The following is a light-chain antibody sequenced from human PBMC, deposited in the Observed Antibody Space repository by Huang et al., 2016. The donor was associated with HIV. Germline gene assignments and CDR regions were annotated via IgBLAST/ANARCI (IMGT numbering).Light chain of an antibody. J-gene: IGKJ4*01. V-gene: IGKV3-15*01. CDR1: QNINHK. CDR3: QQYNSWPPLT. CDR2: GAS. Sequence: EIVMTQSPATLSVSPGERATLSCRASQNINHKLAWYQQIPGQAPRLLIYGASTRATGFPARFSGSGSGTEFTLTISSLQSEDFALYYCQQYNSWPPLTFGGGTKVEIK.